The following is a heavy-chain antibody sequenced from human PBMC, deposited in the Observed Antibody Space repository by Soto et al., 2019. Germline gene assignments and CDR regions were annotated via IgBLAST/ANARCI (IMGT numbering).Heavy chain of an antibody. D-gene: IGHD2-15*01. CDR1: GGSISGYY. CDR2: IYNSGST. Sequence: SETLSLTCTVPGGSISGYYWIWMRQPPGKGLEWIGYIYNSGSTNYNPALKSRVTISVDTSKNQFSLKLSSVTAADTAVYYCARGGIGYCSGGSCLRFDPWGQGTLVTVSS. CDR3: ARGGIGYCSGGSCLRFDP. J-gene: IGHJ5*02. V-gene: IGHV4-59*01.